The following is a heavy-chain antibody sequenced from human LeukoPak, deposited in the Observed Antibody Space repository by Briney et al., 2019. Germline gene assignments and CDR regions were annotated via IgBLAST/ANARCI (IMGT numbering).Heavy chain of an antibody. Sequence: GGSRRISCAASGFTVRTNYMTWVRQAPGKGLEWVSVIYSGGSTYYADSVKGRFTISRDDSKNTLYLQMNSLRAEDTAVYYCAKGDGIAARPTEYFQHWGQGTLVTVSS. J-gene: IGHJ1*01. CDR3: AKGDGIAARPTEYFQH. D-gene: IGHD6-6*01. V-gene: IGHV3-66*01. CDR1: GFTVRTNY. CDR2: IYSGGST.